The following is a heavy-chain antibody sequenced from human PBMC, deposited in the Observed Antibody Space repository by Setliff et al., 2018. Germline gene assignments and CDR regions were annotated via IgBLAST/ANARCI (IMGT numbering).Heavy chain of an antibody. CDR3: ARSGDYIWGSYRPYYFDH. Sequence: PSETLSLTCIVSGGSISSSSYYWGWIRRPPGKGLEWIGSIDYSGTIYYNPSLKSRVTISVDTSKNQVSLKLSSVTAADTAVYYCARSGDYIWGSYRPYYFDHWGQGTLVTVSS. CDR2: IDYSGTI. J-gene: IGHJ4*02. CDR1: GGSISSSSYY. D-gene: IGHD3-16*02. V-gene: IGHV4-39*07.